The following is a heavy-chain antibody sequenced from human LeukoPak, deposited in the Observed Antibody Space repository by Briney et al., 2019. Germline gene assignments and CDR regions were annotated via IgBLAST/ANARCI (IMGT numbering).Heavy chain of an antibody. D-gene: IGHD6-13*01. CDR3: AKERSNWREIDY. CDR1: GLTFTTYA. J-gene: IGHJ4*02. CDR2: IRYDGSNK. V-gene: IGHV3-30*02. Sequence: GSLRLSCAASGLTFTTYAMFWVRQAPGKGLEWVAFIRYDGSNKYYADSVKGRFTISRDNSNNMLYLQMNSLRAEDTAVYYCAKERSNWREIDYWGQGTLVTVSS.